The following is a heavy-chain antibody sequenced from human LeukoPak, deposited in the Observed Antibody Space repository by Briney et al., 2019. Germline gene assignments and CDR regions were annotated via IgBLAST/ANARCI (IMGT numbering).Heavy chain of an antibody. V-gene: IGHV4-4*07. CDR2: IYPSGTT. D-gene: IGHD4-17*01. CDR3: AMHMTAPVTHPFDY. Sequence: SETLSLTCTVSGGSISGNLWSWIRQPAGKGLEWIGRIYPSGTTNYSPSLKSRVTMSVDTSKKHFSLRLSSVTAADTAVYYCAMHMTAPVTHPFDYWGQGTLVTVSS. J-gene: IGHJ4*02. CDR1: GGSISGNL.